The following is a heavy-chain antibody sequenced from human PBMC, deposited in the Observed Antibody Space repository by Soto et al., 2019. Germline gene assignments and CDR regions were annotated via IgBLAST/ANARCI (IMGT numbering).Heavy chain of an antibody. CDR2: IYPGDSDT. J-gene: IGHJ4*02. Sequence: GESLKISCNGSGYSFTSCWIGWVRQMPGKGLEWMGIIYPGDSDTRYSPSFQGQVTISADKSISTAYLQWSSLKASDTAMYYCARLRGRDGYKYYFDYWGQGTLVTVSS. CDR1: GYSFTSCW. CDR3: ARLRGRDGYKYYFDY. D-gene: IGHD5-12*01. V-gene: IGHV5-51*01.